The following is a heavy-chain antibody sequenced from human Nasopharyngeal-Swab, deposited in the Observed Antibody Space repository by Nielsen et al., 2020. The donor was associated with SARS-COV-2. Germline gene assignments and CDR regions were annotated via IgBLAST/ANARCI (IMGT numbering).Heavy chain of an antibody. Sequence: SVKVSCKASGGTFSSYAISWVRQAPGQGLEWMGGIIPILGIANYAQKFQGRVTITADKSTSTAHMELSSLRSEDTAVYYCARNKPDRHIDYWGQGTLVTVSS. CDR1: GGTFSSYA. V-gene: IGHV1-69*10. J-gene: IGHJ4*02. CDR3: ARNKPDRHIDY. CDR2: IIPILGIA. D-gene: IGHD1-14*01.